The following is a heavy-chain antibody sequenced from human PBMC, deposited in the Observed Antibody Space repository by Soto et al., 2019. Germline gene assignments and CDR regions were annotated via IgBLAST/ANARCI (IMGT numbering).Heavy chain of an antibody. CDR3: ARGDGYIYGNKFDS. D-gene: IGHD5-18*01. CDR2: ISYDGSSK. CDR1: GFSFNNYA. V-gene: IGHV3-30-3*01. J-gene: IGHJ4*02. Sequence: PGGSLRLSCAASGFSFNNYAMHWVRQAPGKGLEWVAFISYDGSSKYYADSVTGRFTISRDNSRNTLYLQMNSLRAEDKAVYYCARGDGYIYGNKFDSWGQGTLVTVSS.